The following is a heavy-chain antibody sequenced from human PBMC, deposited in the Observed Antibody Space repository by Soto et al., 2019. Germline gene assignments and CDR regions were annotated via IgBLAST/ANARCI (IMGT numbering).Heavy chain of an antibody. Sequence: GGSLRLSCAASGFTFSSYWMSWVRQAPGKGLEWVANIKQDGSEKYYVDSVKGRLTISRDNAKNSLYLQMNSLRAEDTAVYYCARLGYCSSTSCYTAVYYFDYWGQGTLVTVSS. CDR2: IKQDGSEK. V-gene: IGHV3-7*01. CDR1: GFTFSSYW. J-gene: IGHJ4*02. CDR3: ARLGYCSSTSCYTAVYYFDY. D-gene: IGHD2-2*02.